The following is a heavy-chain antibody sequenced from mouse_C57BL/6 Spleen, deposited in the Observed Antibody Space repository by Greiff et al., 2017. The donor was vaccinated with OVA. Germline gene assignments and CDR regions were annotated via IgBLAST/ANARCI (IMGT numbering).Heavy chain of an antibody. CDR1: GYTFTDYE. CDR3: TRSGLTPHFDY. Sequence: QVQLKQSGAELVRPGASVTLSCKASGYTFTDYEMHWVKQTPVHGLAWIGAIDPETGGTAYNQKFKGKAILTADTSSSTAYMELRSLTSEDSAVYYCTRSGLTPHFDYWGQGTTLTVSS. J-gene: IGHJ2*01. CDR2: IDPETGGT. V-gene: IGHV1-15*01. D-gene: IGHD3-1*01.